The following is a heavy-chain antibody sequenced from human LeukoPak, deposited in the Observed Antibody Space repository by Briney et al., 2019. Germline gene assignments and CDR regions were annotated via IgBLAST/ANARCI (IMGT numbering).Heavy chain of an antibody. CDR1: GFTFSSYS. CDR2: IYSDGTT. Sequence: GGSLRLSCAASGFTFSSYSMNWVRQAPGKGLEWVSVIYSDGTTYYAGSVKGRFAISRDNSKNTVYLQMNSLTAEDTAVYYCARDRAGSGTTFDYWGQGTLVTVSS. J-gene: IGHJ4*02. CDR3: ARDRAGSGTTFDY. D-gene: IGHD3-10*01. V-gene: IGHV3-66*01.